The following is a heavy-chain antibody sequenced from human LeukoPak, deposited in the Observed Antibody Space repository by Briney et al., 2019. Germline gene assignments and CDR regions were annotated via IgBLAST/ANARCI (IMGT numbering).Heavy chain of an antibody. Sequence: GASVKVSCKASGYTFTGYYMHWVXQAPGQGLEWMGXIXXNSGGTNYAQKFQDRVTMTRDTSISTAYMELSRLRSDDTAVYYCARVLLTYYFDSSGYYDYWGQGTLVTVSS. D-gene: IGHD3-22*01. CDR1: GYTFTGYY. CDR2: IXXNSGGT. V-gene: IGHV1-2*02. J-gene: IGHJ4*02. CDR3: ARVLLTYYFDSSGYYDY.